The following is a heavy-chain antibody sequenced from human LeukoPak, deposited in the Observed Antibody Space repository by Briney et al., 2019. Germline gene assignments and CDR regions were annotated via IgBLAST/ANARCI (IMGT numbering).Heavy chain of an antibody. CDR3: AKGGAYYYDSSGYFSI. CDR1: GGTFSSYA. Sequence: GASVKVSCKASGGTFSSYAISWVRQAPGQGLEWMGGIIPIFGTANYAQKFQGRVTITADESTSTAYMELSSLRSEDTAVYYCAKGGAYYYDSSGYFSIWGQGTMVTVSS. CDR2: IIPIFGTA. V-gene: IGHV1-69*13. J-gene: IGHJ3*02. D-gene: IGHD3-22*01.